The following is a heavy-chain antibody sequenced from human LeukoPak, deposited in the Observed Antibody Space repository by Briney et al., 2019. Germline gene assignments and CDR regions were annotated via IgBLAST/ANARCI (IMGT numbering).Heavy chain of an antibody. CDR3: ARAGGSSDS. Sequence: ASVKVSCKVSGYTLTDLSMHWVRQVPGKGLEWMGSFDPEDGETIYTQKFQGRVTMTRDTSTSTVYMELSSLRSEDTAVYYCARAGGSSDSWGQGALVTVSS. CDR1: GYTLTDLS. CDR2: FDPEDGET. D-gene: IGHD6-6*01. V-gene: IGHV1-24*01. J-gene: IGHJ4*02.